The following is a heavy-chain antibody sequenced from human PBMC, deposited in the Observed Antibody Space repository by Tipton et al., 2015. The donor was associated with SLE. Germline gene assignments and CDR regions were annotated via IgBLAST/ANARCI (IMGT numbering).Heavy chain of an antibody. CDR1: GASINSNY. Sequence: TLSLTCTVSGASINSNYWTWIRQPPGKGLEWIGYLYTSGTTKYNPSLQRRVTISVDTPRNQFSLKLNSVTAADTAVYYCARVGLITPDAFDIWGEGTMVTVSS. D-gene: IGHD5-24*01. CDR2: LYTSGTT. CDR3: ARVGLITPDAFDI. J-gene: IGHJ3*02. V-gene: IGHV4-4*08.